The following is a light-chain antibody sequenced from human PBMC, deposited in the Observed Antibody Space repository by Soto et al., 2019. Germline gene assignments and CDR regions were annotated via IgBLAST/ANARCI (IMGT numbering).Light chain of an antibody. Sequence: EVVLTQSPGTLSLSPGERATLSCRASQSVSSSSLAWYQQKPGQAPRLLIYRASSRATGIPDRFSGSGSGTDFTLTISRLEPEDFAVYYCQHYGSSLITFGQGTRLEIK. J-gene: IGKJ5*01. V-gene: IGKV3-20*01. CDR3: QHYGSSLIT. CDR1: QSVSSSS. CDR2: RAS.